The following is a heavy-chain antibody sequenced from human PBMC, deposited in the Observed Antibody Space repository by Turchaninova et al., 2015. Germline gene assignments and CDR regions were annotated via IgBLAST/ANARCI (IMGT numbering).Heavy chain of an antibody. CDR1: RFTFRTYW. Sequence: GESGGGLVQPGGSLRLSCAASRFTFRTYWMSWVRQAPGKGLEWVANINQYGSEKNYVDSEEGRFTISRDNAMNVLYLQMDSLRAEDAGVYYCSRVFWDIVDYTGAVRTYYFDYWGQGTLVTVSS. CDR3: SRVFWDIVDYTGAVRTYYFDY. V-gene: IGHV3-7*03. J-gene: IGHJ4*02. D-gene: IGHD2-15*01. CDR2: INQYGSEK.